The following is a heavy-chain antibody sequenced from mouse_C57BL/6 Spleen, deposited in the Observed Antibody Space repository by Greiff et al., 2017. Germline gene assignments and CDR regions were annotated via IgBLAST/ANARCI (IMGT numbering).Heavy chain of an antibody. J-gene: IGHJ2*01. V-gene: IGHV5-9*01. Sequence: EVMLVESGGGLVKPGGSLKLSCAASGFTFSSYTMSWVRQTPEKRLEWVATISGGGGNTYYPDRVKGRFTISRDNAKNTLYLQMSSLRSEDTALYYCARHGVYYYGRGEYYFDYWGQGTTLTVSS. D-gene: IGHD1-1*01. CDR2: ISGGGGNT. CDR1: GFTFSSYT. CDR3: ARHGVYYYGRGEYYFDY.